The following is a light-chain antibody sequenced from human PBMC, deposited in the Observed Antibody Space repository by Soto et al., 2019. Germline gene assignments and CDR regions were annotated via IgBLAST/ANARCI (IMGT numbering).Light chain of an antibody. V-gene: IGKV3-20*01. CDR2: AIS. CDR3: KQYDSLPRT. Sequence: EIVLTQSPGTLSLSPGERATLSCRASHTISSSYLAWYQQKPGQAPRLLMYAISSRATGIPDRFSGSGSGTDFTLTIPRLEPEDFAVYYCKQYDSLPRTFGQGTKVDIK. CDR1: HTISSSY. J-gene: IGKJ1*01.